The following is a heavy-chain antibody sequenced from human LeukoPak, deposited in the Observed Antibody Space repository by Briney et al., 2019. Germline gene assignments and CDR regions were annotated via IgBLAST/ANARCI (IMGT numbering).Heavy chain of an antibody. V-gene: IGHV3-23*01. J-gene: IGHJ1*01. Sequence: GGSLRLSCAASGFTFSSHGMNWVRQAPGKGLEWVSGSSSIGGRTYYADSVKGRFTVTRDNSRDTLHLQMNSLRAEDTGVYYCAKDDAWGRFYHWGQGTLVTVSS. CDR1: GFTFSSHG. CDR3: AKDDAWGRFYH. D-gene: IGHD3-16*01. CDR2: SSSIGGRT.